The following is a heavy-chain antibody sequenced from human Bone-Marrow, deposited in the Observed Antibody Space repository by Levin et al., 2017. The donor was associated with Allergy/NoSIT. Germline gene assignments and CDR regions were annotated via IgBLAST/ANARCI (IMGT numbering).Heavy chain of an antibody. CDR2: IYYSGET. Sequence: SQTLSLTCSVSGGSITNYYWIWIRQSPGKGLEWIGYIYYSGETNYSSSLRSRVSISVDRSKNQFSLKLTSVTAADTAVYYCARATMVTTGYDSWGQGSLVTVSS. D-gene: IGHD4-17*01. V-gene: IGHV4-59*01. J-gene: IGHJ4*02. CDR1: GGSITNYY. CDR3: ARATMVTTGYDS.